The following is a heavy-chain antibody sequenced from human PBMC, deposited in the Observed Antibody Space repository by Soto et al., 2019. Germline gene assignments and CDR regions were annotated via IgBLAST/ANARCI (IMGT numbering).Heavy chain of an antibody. CDR2: INQDGSVK. D-gene: IGHD5-12*01. CDR3: GRDPGYGALDY. J-gene: IGHJ4*02. CDR1: GFTFSHYW. V-gene: IGHV3-7*01. Sequence: EVQLVDSGGDLVQPGGSLRLSCAASGFTFSHYWMTWVRQAPWKGLEWVANINQDGSVKTYLDSMKGRLTISRDNAQDSVYLQMDSLRAEDTAVYYCGRDPGYGALDYWGQGTLVTVSA.